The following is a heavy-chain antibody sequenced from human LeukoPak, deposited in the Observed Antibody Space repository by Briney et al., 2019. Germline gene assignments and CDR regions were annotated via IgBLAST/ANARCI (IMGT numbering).Heavy chain of an antibody. V-gene: IGHV1-2*02. J-gene: IGHJ4*02. D-gene: IGHD4-23*01. CDR3: ARGSAVVGGGGPLVDY. CDR1: GYTFTDYY. CDR2: INPNSGDT. Sequence: EASVKVSCKASGYTFTDYYMHWVRQAPGQGLEWMGWINPNSGDTNYAQKFQGRVTMTRDTSISTAYMELNRLRSDDTAVYYCARGSAVVGGGGPLVDYCGQGTLVTVSS.